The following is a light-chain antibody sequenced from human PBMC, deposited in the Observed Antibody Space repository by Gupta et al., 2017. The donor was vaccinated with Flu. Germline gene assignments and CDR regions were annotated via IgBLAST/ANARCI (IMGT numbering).Light chain of an antibody. V-gene: IGLV2-18*02. Sequence: QSALPQPPSVSGSPGQSVTLSCTVTSSDIGTYNRVSWYQQPPGTAPKLMIYEVSNRPSGVPDRFSASKSGNTASLTISGLQGEDEADYYCSSYTSSYTYVFGTGTKVTVL. J-gene: IGLJ1*01. CDR2: EVS. CDR3: SSYTSSYTYV. CDR1: SSDIGTYNR.